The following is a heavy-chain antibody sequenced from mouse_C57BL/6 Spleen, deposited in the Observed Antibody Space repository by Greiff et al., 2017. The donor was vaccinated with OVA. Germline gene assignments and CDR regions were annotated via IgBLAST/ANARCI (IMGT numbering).Heavy chain of an antibody. V-gene: IGHV1-50*01. CDR1: GYTFTSYW. CDR2: IDPSDSYT. CDR3: ARERGWFAY. Sequence: QVHVKQPGAELVKPGASVKLSCKASGYTFTSYWMQWVKQRPGQGLEWIGEIDPSDSYTNYNQKFKGKATLTVDTSSSTAYMQLSSLTSEDSAVYYCARERGWFAYWGQGTLVTVSA. J-gene: IGHJ3*01.